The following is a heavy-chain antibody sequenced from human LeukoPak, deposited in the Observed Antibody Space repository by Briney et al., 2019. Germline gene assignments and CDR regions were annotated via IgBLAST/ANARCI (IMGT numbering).Heavy chain of an antibody. J-gene: IGHJ3*01. V-gene: IGHV3-23*01. D-gene: IGHD4-17*01. CDR3: GRDPNGDYVGAFEF. CDR2: IKGNGGDT. Sequence: GGSLSLSCAASGFTFSNFALVWVRQAPGKGLEWVSAIKGNGGDTRYADAVKGRFTISRDNSKNTLYLRMNSLRAEDTAIYYCGRDPNGDYVGAFEFWGQGTIVTVSS. CDR1: GFTFSNFA.